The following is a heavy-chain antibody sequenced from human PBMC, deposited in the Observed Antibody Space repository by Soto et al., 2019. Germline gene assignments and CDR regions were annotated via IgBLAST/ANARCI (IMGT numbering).Heavy chain of an antibody. CDR1: GSIFSSYA. Sequence: SLRHCCAASGSIFSSYAMHWVRQAPGKGLEWVAVIWYDGSNEDYADSVKGRFTISRDNSKNTLFLQMNSLRGEDTAVYYCAREETGTYDHWGQGT. V-gene: IGHV3-33*01. D-gene: IGHD1-1*01. J-gene: IGHJ4*02. CDR2: IWYDGSNE. CDR3: AREETGTYDH.